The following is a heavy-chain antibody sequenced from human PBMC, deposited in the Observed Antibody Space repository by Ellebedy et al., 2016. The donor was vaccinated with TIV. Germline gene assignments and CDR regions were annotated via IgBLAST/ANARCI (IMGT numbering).Heavy chain of an antibody. CDR3: ARDGGVPGSSSWDY. CDR1: AYSISSGYY. V-gene: IGHV4-38-2*02. J-gene: IGHJ4*02. CDR2: IHHSGTT. D-gene: IGHD6-13*01. Sequence: MPSETLSLTCTVSAYSISSGYYWGWIRQPPGKGLEWVESIHHSGTTYYNRSLKIRVNISIDTSKNQFSLKLSSVTAADTAVYYCARDGGVPGSSSWDYWGQGTLVTVSS.